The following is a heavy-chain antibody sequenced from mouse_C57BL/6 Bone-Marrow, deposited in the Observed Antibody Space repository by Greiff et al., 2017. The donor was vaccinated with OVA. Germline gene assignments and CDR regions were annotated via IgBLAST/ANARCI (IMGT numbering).Heavy chain of an antibody. Sequence: EVQVVESGAELVRPGASVKLSCTASGFNIKDDYMHWVKQRPEQGLEWIGWIDPENGDTEYASKFQGKATITADTSSNTAYLQLSSLTSEDTAVYYCTTWIPPYYFDYWGQGTTLTVSS. CDR3: TTWIPPYYFDY. CDR1: GFNIKDDY. J-gene: IGHJ2*01. V-gene: IGHV14-4*01. CDR2: IDPENGDT. D-gene: IGHD5-1-1*01.